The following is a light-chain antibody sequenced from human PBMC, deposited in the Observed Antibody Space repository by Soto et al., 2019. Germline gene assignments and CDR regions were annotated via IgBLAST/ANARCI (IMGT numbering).Light chain of an antibody. V-gene: IGKV1-27*01. J-gene: IGKJ1*01. CDR2: AAS. Sequence: DIQMTQSPSSLSASVGDRVTITCRASQDISNYLAWYQQKPGKVPKLLIYAASTLHSGVPSRFSGSGSGTDFTLTISSLQPEDVATYYCQKHNTGTFGQGTKVEIK. CDR1: QDISNY. CDR3: QKHNTGT.